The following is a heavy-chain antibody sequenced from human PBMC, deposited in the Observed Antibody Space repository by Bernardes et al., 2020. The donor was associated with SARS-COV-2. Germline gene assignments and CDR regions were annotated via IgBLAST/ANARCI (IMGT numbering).Heavy chain of an antibody. J-gene: IGHJ4*02. CDR3: ARHGRWELLWPFDY. V-gene: IGHV4-39*01. D-gene: IGHD1-26*01. CDR2: LYFSGST. CDR1: DDSISSDSYY. Sequence: SETLSLTCSVSDDSISSDSYYWGWLLQPPGKGLEWIGSLYFSGSTYYNPSLKSRVTISVDISKNQFSLKLTSVTAADTALYYCARHGRWELLWPFDYWGQGTLVTVSS.